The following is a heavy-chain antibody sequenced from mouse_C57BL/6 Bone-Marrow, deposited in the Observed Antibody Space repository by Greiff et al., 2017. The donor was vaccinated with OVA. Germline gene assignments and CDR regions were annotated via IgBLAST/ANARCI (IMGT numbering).Heavy chain of an antibody. V-gene: IGHV2-6*01. CDR3: ASGKTGTGSFAY. D-gene: IGHD4-1*01. CDR1: GFSLTSYG. CDR2: IWGVGST. Sequence: VMLVESGPGLVAPSQSLSITCTVSGFSLTSYGVDWVRQSPGKGLEWLGVIWGVGSTNYNSALKSRLSISKDNSKSQVFLKMNSLQTDDTAMYYCASGKTGTGSFAYWGQGTLVTVSA. J-gene: IGHJ3*01.